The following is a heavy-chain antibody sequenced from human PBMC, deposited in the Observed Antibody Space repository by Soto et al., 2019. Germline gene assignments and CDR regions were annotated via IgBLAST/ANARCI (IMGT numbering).Heavy chain of an antibody. Sequence: QVQLVQSGAEVKKPGASVKVSCKASGYTFTSYDINWVRQATGQGLEWMGWMNPNSGNTGYAQKFQGRVTMTRNTSISTAYMELSSLRPEDTAVYYCERRALPYYDFWNGSIMGDWFDPWGQGTLVTVSS. CDR3: ERRALPYYDFWNGSIMGDWFDP. D-gene: IGHD3-3*01. J-gene: IGHJ5*02. CDR1: GYTFTSYD. V-gene: IGHV1-8*01. CDR2: MNPNSGNT.